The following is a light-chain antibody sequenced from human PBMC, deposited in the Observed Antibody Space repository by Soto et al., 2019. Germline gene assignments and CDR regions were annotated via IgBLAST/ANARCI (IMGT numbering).Light chain of an antibody. V-gene: IGKV1-39*01. J-gene: IGKJ4*01. Sequence: DLQMPQSPSSLSASLRDRVTITCRASLAISNYLNWYKQKTGKAPELLIFSASSLHSGVPERFSGSGSGTHLKLTITSLQPDDFAVYFCQQSFSSPLTCGGGTKVDIK. CDR1: LAISNY. CDR2: SAS. CDR3: QQSFSSPLT.